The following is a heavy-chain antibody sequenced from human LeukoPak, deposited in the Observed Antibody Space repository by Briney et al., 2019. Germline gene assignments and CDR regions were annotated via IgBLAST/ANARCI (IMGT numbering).Heavy chain of an antibody. CDR1: GGSITNLDYY. CDR2: IYTSGGT. D-gene: IGHD3-10*01. Sequence: SETLSPTCTVSGGSITNLDYYWTWIRQPAGKRLEWIGRIYTSGGTNYNPSLKSRVTMSVDRSKNEISLHLASLAAADTALYYCAGRGSSSGTFDIWGPGTFVTVSS. J-gene: IGHJ3*02. CDR3: AGRGSSSGTFDI. V-gene: IGHV4-61*02.